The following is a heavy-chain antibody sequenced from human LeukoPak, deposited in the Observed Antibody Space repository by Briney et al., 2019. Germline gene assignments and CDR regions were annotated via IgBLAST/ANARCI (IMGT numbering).Heavy chain of an antibody. V-gene: IGHV4-4*07. D-gene: IGHD1-14*01. CDR2: IYISGST. CDR3: ATANRYSLYMDV. CDR1: GGSFSSYY. Sequence: SETLSLTXTVSGGSFSSYYWSWIRQPAGKGLECIGRIYISGSTSYNPSLKSRVTMSVDTSKNQFSLRLSSVTAADTAVYYCATANRYSLYMDVWGKGTTVTVSS. J-gene: IGHJ6*03.